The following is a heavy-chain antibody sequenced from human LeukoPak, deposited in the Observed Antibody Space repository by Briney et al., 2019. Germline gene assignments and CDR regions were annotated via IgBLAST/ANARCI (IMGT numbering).Heavy chain of an antibody. V-gene: IGHV4-31*03. CDR2: IYYSGST. Sequence: SETLSLTCTVSGGSISSGGYYWSWIRQHPGKGLEWIGYIYYSGSTYYNPSLKSRVTISVDTSKDQFSLKLSSVTAADTAVYYCARVGSSGYTIDYWGQGTLVTISS. CDR3: ARVGSSGYTIDY. D-gene: IGHD3-22*01. J-gene: IGHJ4*02. CDR1: GGSISSGGYY.